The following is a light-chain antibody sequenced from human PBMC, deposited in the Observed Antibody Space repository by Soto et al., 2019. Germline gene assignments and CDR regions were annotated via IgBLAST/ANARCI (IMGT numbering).Light chain of an antibody. Sequence: QSVLTQTPSFTAAPGQRVTLPCSGSRSNIGSDYVSWDQVVPGRVPKLVIYDNNKRPSGIPDRFSGSKSGSSATLGITGLQAEDEADYYCATWDSSLSAVLFGEGTKLTVL. CDR2: DNN. CDR3: ATWDSSLSAVL. J-gene: IGLJ2*01. CDR1: RSNIGSDY. V-gene: IGLV1-51*01.